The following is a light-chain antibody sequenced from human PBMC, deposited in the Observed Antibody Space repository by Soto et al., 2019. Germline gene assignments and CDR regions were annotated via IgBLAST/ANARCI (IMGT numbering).Light chain of an antibody. J-gene: IGLJ2*01. CDR1: SSNIGAGYD. CDR3: LSFDSSLSVV. CDR2: GNT. Sequence: QAVVTQPPSVSGAPGQRVTISCTGSSSNIGAGYDVHWYQQLPGRAPKLLIYGNTNRPSGVPDRFSGSKSGTSASLAITGLQAEDEADYYCLSFDSSLSVVFGGGTNLTVL. V-gene: IGLV1-40*01.